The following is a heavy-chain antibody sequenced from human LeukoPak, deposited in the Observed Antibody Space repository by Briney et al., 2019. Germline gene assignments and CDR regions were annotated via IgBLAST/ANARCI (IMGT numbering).Heavy chain of an antibody. CDR2: ISYDGSNK. Sequence: GRSLRLSCAASGFTFSSYTMHWVRQAPGKGLEWVAVISYDGSNKNYADSVKGRFTISRDNSKNTLYLQMNSLRAEDTAVYYCSVVPAAIRHRYFDYWGQGTLVTVSS. CDR1: GFTFSSYT. J-gene: IGHJ4*02. D-gene: IGHD2-2*01. V-gene: IGHV3-30-3*01. CDR3: SVVPAAIRHRYFDY.